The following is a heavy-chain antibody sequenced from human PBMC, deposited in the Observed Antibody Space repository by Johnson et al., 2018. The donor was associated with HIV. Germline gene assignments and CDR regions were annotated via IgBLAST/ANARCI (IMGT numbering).Heavy chain of an antibody. CDR3: ARGMYYNFWSGYGIRWDAFDI. CDR1: GFTFSSYG. D-gene: IGHD3-3*01. V-gene: IGHV3-7*01. CDR2: IKQDGSEK. Sequence: VQLVESGGGVVQPGGSLRLSCAASGFTFSSYGMHWVRQAPGKGLEWVANIKQDGSEKYYVDSVKGRFTISRDNAKNTLYLQMNSLSAGDTAVYYCARGMYYNFWSGYGIRWDAFDIWGQGTMVTVSS. J-gene: IGHJ3*02.